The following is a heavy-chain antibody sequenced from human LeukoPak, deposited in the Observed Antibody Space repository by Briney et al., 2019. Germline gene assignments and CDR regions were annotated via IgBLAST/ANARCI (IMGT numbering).Heavy chain of an antibody. CDR2: IGSIGDT. CDR1: GFTFSSYD. J-gene: IGHJ4*02. V-gene: IGHV3-13*01. Sequence: GGSLRLSCAASGFTFSSYDMHWVRQRTGKGLEWVSGIGSIGDTYYPGSVKGRFTISRENAKNSLYLQMNSLRAGDTAVYFRARGLVGAFDSWGQGTLVTVSS. CDR3: ARGLVGAFDS. D-gene: IGHD1-26*01.